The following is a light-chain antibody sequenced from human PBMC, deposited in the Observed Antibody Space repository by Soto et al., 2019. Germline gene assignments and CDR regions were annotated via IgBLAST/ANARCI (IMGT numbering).Light chain of an antibody. Sequence: QSALTQPASVSGSPGQSITISFTGTSSDVGGYNSVSWYQQHPGKAPKLVIYEVTNRPSGISNRFSGSKSGNTASLTISGLQAEDGADYYCSSYTSSSTRVFGTGTKVTVL. J-gene: IGLJ1*01. V-gene: IGLV2-14*01. CDR3: SSYTSSSTRV. CDR1: SSDVGGYNS. CDR2: EVT.